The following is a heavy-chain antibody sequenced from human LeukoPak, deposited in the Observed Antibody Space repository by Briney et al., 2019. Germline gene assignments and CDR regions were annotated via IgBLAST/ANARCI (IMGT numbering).Heavy chain of an antibody. CDR2: INRSGST. J-gene: IGHJ5*02. CDR1: GGSFSGYY. Sequence: SEALSLTCAVYGGSFSGYYWSWIRQPPGKGLEWIGEINRSGSTNYNPSLKSRVTISVDTSKNQFSLKLSSVTAADTAVYYCARHAGIVVVPAAKRYNWFDPWGQGTLVTVSS. D-gene: IGHD2-2*01. V-gene: IGHV4-34*01. CDR3: ARHAGIVVVPAAKRYNWFDP.